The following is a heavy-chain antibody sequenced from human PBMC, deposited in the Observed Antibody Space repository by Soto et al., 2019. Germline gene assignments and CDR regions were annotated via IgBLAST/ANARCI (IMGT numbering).Heavy chain of an antibody. V-gene: IGHV3-30*02. J-gene: IGHJ4*02. D-gene: IGHD5-12*01. Sequence: PGGSLRLSCAASGFTFSSYAMHWVRQAPGKGLEWVGFIWYDGSNTFYAESVKGRFTISRDNSKNTVYLQINALRAEDTAVYYCAKDFSKVIVAAGYWGQGTLVTVSS. CDR3: AKDFSKVIVAAGY. CDR2: IWYDGSNT. CDR1: GFTFSSYA.